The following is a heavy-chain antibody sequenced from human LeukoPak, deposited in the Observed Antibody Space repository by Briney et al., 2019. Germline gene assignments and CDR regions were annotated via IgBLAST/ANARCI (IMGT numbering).Heavy chain of an antibody. Sequence: GSLRLSCAASGFTFSSYSMNWVRQPPGKGLEWIGEINHSGSTNYNPSLKSRVTISVDTSKNQFSLKLSSVTAADTAVYYCARVAYYYDSSGYWTASAFDIWGQGTMVTVSS. CDR2: INHSGST. CDR1: GFTFSSYS. V-gene: IGHV4-34*01. CDR3: ARVAYYYDSSGYWTASAFDI. D-gene: IGHD3-22*01. J-gene: IGHJ3*02.